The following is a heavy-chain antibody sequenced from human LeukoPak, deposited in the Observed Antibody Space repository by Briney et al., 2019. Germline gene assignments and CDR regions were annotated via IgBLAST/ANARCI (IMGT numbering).Heavy chain of an antibody. D-gene: IGHD3-22*01. CDR1: GIIFSNYG. V-gene: IGHV3-30*18. Sequence: GGSLRLSCAASGIIFSNYGMHWVRQTLGKGLEWVAVISSDGNNKYYVDSVKGRFTISRDNSKNTLYLQMNSLRVEDTAVYYCAKGYYFDTSGRLTPFDYWGQGTLVTVSS. CDR3: AKGYYFDTSGRLTPFDY. CDR2: ISSDGNNK. J-gene: IGHJ4*02.